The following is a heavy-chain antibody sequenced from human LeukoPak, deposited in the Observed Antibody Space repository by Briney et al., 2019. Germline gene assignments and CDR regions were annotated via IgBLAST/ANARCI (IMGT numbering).Heavy chain of an antibody. CDR2: ISSSSSTI. J-gene: IGHJ4*02. CDR3: ARDFLEDGY. D-gene: IGHD3-3*01. V-gene: IGHV3-48*01. Sequence: GGSLRLSCAASGFTFSNYNMNWVRQAPGKGLEGVSYISSSSSTIHYADSVKGRFTISRDNARNSLYLQMNSLRAEDTAVYYCARDFLEDGYWGQGTLVTVSS. CDR1: GFTFSNYN.